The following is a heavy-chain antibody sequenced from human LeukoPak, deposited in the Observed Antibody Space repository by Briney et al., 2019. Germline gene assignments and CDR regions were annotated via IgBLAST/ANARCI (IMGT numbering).Heavy chain of an antibody. D-gene: IGHD1-26*01. CDR1: GFTFSSYG. CDR2: ISYDGSNK. CDR3: SGSYFY. Sequence: GGSLRLSCAASGFTFSSYGMHWVRQAPGKGLEWVAVISYDGSNKYYADSVKGRFTISRDNSKNTLYLQINSLRAEDTAVYYCSGSYFYWGQGTLVTVSS. V-gene: IGHV3-30*03. J-gene: IGHJ4*02.